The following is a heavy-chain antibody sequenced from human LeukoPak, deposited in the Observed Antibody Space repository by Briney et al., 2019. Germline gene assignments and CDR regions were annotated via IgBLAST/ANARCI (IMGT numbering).Heavy chain of an antibody. CDR3: RKVPGYGDYVDSDY. CDR2: ISGSGGST. V-gene: IGHV3-23*01. D-gene: IGHD4-17*01. Sequence: GGSLRLSCAPSGFTFSSYAMSGVRHAPGKGLEWVSAISGSGGSTYYADSVKGRFTTSRDNSKNTPYLQMNSLRGDDTDVYYCRKVPGYGDYVDSDYWGEGTLVTVSS. J-gene: IGHJ4*02. CDR1: GFTFSSYA.